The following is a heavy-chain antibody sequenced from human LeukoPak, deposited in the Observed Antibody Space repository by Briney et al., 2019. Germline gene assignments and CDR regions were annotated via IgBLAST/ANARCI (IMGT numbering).Heavy chain of an antibody. D-gene: IGHD1-26*01. CDR2: INPNSGGT. CDR3: ASGRWEPYDAFDI. Sequence: ASVKVSCKASGYTFTGYYMHWVRQAPGQGLEWVGWINPNSGGTNYAQKFQGRVTMTRDTSISTAYMELSRLRSDDTALYHCASGRWEPYDAFDIWGQGTMVTVSS. J-gene: IGHJ3*02. V-gene: IGHV1-2*02. CDR1: GYTFTGYY.